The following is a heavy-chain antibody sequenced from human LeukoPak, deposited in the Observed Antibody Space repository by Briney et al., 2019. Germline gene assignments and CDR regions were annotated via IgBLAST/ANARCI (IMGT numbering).Heavy chain of an antibody. D-gene: IGHD4-17*01. CDR3: ARGSLRYELIYYWFDT. J-gene: IGHJ5*02. Sequence: GGSLRLSCAASGFTFSSYWMSWVRQAPGKGLEWVANIKQDGSEKYYVDSVKGRFTISRDNAKNSLYLQMNSLRAEDTAVYYCARGSLRYELIYYWFDTWGQGTLVTVSS. V-gene: IGHV3-7*04. CDR1: GFTFSSYW. CDR2: IKQDGSEK.